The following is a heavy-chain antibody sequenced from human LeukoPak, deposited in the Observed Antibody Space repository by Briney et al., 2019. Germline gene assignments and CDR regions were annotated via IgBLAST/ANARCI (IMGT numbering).Heavy chain of an antibody. CDR3: AKTSLTYYDFWSGLSNDDY. V-gene: IGHV3-30*02. CDR1: GFTFSSYG. CDR2: IRYDGSNK. D-gene: IGHD3-3*01. Sequence: PGGSLRLSCAASGFTFSSYGMHWVRQAPGKGLEWVAFIRYDGSNKYYADSVKGRFTISRDNSKNTLHLQMNSLRAEDTAVYYCAKTSLTYYDFWSGLSNDDYWGQGTLVTVSS. J-gene: IGHJ4*02.